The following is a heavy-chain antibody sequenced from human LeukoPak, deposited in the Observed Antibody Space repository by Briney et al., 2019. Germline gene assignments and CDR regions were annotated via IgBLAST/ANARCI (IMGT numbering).Heavy chain of an antibody. Sequence: PSETLSLTCAVSGYSISSGYYWSWIRQHPGKGLEWIGYIYYSGSTYYNPSLKSRVTISVDTSKNQFSLKLSSVTAADTAVYYCARWFGSGRKWFDPWGQGTLVTVSS. CDR2: IYYSGST. V-gene: IGHV4-31*11. CDR1: GYSISSGYY. CDR3: ARWFGSGRKWFDP. J-gene: IGHJ5*02. D-gene: IGHD3-10*01.